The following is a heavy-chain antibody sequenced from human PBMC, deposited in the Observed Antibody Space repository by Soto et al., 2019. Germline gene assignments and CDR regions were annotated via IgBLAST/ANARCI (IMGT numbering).Heavy chain of an antibody. CDR1: GYTFTSYG. D-gene: IGHD3-10*01. V-gene: IGHV1-18*01. J-gene: IGHJ4*02. CDR3: ARVPYYYCSGTPEDY. Sequence: QVQLVQSGAEVKKPGASVKVSCKASGYTFTSYGISWVRQAPGQGLEWMGWISAYNGNTNYAQKLQGRVAMTTDTSTSTAYMELRSLRSDDTAVYYCARVPYYYCSGTPEDYWGQGTLVTVSS. CDR2: ISAYNGNT.